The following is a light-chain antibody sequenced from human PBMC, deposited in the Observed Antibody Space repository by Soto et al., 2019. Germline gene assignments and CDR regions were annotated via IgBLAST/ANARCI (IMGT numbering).Light chain of an antibody. CDR1: SSDVGGYNY. CDR3: RSYTSSFPYV. Sequence: QSVLTQPASVSGSPGQSITISCTGTSSDVGGYNYVSWYQQHPGKAPKLMIYEVSNRPSGVSNRFSGSKSGNTASLTISGLQAEDEADYYCRSYTSSFPYVCSTGPKATV. J-gene: IGLJ1*01. CDR2: EVS. V-gene: IGLV2-14*01.